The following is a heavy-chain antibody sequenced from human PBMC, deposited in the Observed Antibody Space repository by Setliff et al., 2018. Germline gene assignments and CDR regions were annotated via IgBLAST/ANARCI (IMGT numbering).Heavy chain of an antibody. CDR2: INNDGSSI. D-gene: IGHD6-19*01. V-gene: IGHV3-74*01. Sequence: GSLRLSCAASEFSLSDFHMHWVRQVPGKGLVWVSRINNDGSSITYTDSVKGRFTTSRDNAKDTLYLQMDSLRAEDTAVYYCARWVFGSGWFLDYWGQGTLVTVSS. J-gene: IGHJ4*02. CDR3: ARWVFGSGWFLDY. CDR1: EFSLSDFH.